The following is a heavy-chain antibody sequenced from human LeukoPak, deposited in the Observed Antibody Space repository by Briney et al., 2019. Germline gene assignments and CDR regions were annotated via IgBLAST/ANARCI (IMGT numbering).Heavy chain of an antibody. CDR2: MSAIGGSF. CDR3: AKDRSSSWYPSYMDV. CDR1: GFTFSDYA. D-gene: IGHD6-13*01. J-gene: IGHJ6*03. Sequence: GGSLRLSCTASGFTFSDYAMTWVRQAPGKGLEWVSGMSAIGGSFFYADSLKGRLTIPRDNSKNTLYLQINSLRGDDTAVYYCAKDRSSSWYPSYMDVWGKGTTVTVSS. V-gene: IGHV3-23*01.